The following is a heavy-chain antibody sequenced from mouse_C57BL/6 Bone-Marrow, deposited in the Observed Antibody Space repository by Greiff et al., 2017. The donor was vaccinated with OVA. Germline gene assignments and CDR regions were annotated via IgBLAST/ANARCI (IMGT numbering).Heavy chain of an antibody. V-gene: IGHV1-69*01. CDR3: AREGYDVDWYFDV. CDR1: GYTFTSYW. CDR2: IDPSDSYT. Sequence: QVQLKQPGAELVMPGASVKLSCKASGYTFTSYWMHWVKQRPGQGLEWIGEIDPSDSYTNYNQKFKGKSTLTVDKSSSTAYMQLSSLTSEDSAVYYCAREGYDVDWYFDVWGTGTTVTVSS. D-gene: IGHD2-2*01. J-gene: IGHJ1*03.